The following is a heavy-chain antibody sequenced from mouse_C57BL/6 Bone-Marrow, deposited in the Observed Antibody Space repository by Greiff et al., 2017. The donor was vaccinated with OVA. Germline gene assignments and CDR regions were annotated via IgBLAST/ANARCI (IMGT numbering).Heavy chain of an antibody. V-gene: IGHV1-81*01. D-gene: IGHD1-1*01. CDR3: ARSTLYCYGEGY. Sequence: QVQLQQSGAELARPGASVKLSCKASGYTFTSYGISWVKQRTGQGLEWIGEIYPRSGNTYYNEKFKGKATLTADKSSSTAYMELRSLTSEASSVYFCARSTLYCYGEGYWGQGTTLTVSS. CDR1: GYTFTSYG. CDR2: IYPRSGNT. J-gene: IGHJ2*01.